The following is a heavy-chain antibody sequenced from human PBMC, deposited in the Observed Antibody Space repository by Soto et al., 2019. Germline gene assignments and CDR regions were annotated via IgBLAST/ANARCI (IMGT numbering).Heavy chain of an antibody. CDR2: ISYEGSNK. D-gene: IGHD2-21*02. V-gene: IGHV3-30*18. CDR1: GFTFSSYG. CDR3: AKDKRAVVVTAPFDY. Sequence: QVQLVESGGGVVQPGRSLRLSCAASGFTFSSYGMHWVRQAPGKGLGWVAVISYEGSNKYYADSVKGRFTISRDNSKNTLYLQMNSLRAEDTAVYYCAKDKRAVVVTAPFDYWGQGTLVTVSS. J-gene: IGHJ4*02.